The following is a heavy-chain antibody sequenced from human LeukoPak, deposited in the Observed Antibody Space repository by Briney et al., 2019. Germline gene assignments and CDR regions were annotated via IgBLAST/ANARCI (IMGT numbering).Heavy chain of an antibody. J-gene: IGHJ4*02. V-gene: IGHV1-24*01. Sequence: ASVKVSCKVSGYTLTELSMHWVRQAPGKGLEWMGGFDPEDGETIYAQKFQGRVTMTEDTSTDTAYMELSSLRSEDMAVYYCARDGAISVAGGFSDYWGQGTLVTVSS. CDR3: ARDGAISVAGGFSDY. CDR1: GYTLTELS. D-gene: IGHD6-19*01. CDR2: FDPEDGET.